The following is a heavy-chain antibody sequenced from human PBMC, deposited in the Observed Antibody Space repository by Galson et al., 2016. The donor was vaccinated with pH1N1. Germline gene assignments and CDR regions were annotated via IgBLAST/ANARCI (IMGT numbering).Heavy chain of an antibody. J-gene: IGHJ3*01. CDR1: GYSNISGYY. CDR3: ASSIPVTALDAFDL. V-gene: IGHV4-38-2*01. D-gene: IGHD2-21*02. Sequence: ETLSLTCAVSGYSNISGYYWGWVRQPPGKGLEWIGSIFHSGSTYYNPSLKSRVTISVDTSRNQFSLTLSSVTAADTALYYCASSIPVTALDAFDLWGQGTMVTVSS. CDR2: IFHSGST.